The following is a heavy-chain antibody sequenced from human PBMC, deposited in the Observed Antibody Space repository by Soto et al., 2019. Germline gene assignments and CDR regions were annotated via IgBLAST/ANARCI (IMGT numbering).Heavy chain of an antibody. J-gene: IGHJ4*02. D-gene: IGHD6-19*01. CDR2: ISYDGSNK. Sequence: GGSLRLSCAASGFTFSHYGMHWVRQAPGKGPEWVAVISYDGSNKYYADSVKGRFTISRDNSKNTLYLQMNSLRAEDTAVYYCAKDPLKYSSGWYTIDYWGQGNLVTVSS. CDR3: AKDPLKYSSGWYTIDY. V-gene: IGHV3-30*18. CDR1: GFTFSHYG.